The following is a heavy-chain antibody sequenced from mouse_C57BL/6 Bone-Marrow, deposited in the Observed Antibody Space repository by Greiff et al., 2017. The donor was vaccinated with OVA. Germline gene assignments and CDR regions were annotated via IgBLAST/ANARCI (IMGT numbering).Heavy chain of an antibody. V-gene: IGHV1-42*01. D-gene: IGHD2-3*01. CDR2: INPSTGGT. Sequence: VHVKQSGPELVKPGASVKISCKASGYSFTGYYMNWVKQSPEKSLEWIGEINPSTGGTTYNQKFKAKATLTVDKSSSTAYMQLSSLTYEDSAVYYCARDDGYYVRFDYWGQGTTLTVSS. CDR1: GYSFTGYY. J-gene: IGHJ2*01. CDR3: ARDDGYYVRFDY.